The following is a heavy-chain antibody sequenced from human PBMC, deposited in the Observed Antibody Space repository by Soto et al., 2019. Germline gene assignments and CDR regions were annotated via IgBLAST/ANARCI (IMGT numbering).Heavy chain of an antibody. D-gene: IGHD3-9*01. J-gene: IGHJ4*02. CDR3: ASSILTGYYLTHFDY. V-gene: IGHV1-46*01. CDR2: ISPSSGTT. CDR1: GYTFTSNY. Sequence: GASVKVSCKASGYTFTSNYMHWVRQAPGQGLEWMGVISPSSGTTSYAQKFQGRVTMTRDTSTSTVYMELYSLRSEDTAVYYCASSILTGYYLTHFDYWGQGTLVTVSS.